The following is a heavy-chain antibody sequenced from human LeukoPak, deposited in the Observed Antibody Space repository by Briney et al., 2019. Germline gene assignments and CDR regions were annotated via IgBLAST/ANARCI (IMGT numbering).Heavy chain of an antibody. CDR1: GGSISSSSYY. J-gene: IGHJ4*02. CDR3: ARGRSYYDSSGYRGLDY. V-gene: IGHV4-39*07. CDR2: IYYSGST. Sequence: PSETLSLTCTVSGGSISSSSYYWGWIRQPPGKGLEWIGSIYYSGSTYYNPSLKSRVTISVDTSKNQFSLKLSSVTAADTAVYYCARGRSYYDSSGYRGLDYWGQGTLVTVSS. D-gene: IGHD3-22*01.